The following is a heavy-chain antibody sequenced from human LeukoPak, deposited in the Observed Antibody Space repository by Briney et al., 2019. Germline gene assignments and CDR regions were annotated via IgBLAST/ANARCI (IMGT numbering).Heavy chain of an antibody. CDR2: INHSGST. Sequence: SETLSLTCAVYGGSFSGYYWSWIRQSPGKGLEWIGEINHSGSTNYNPSLKNRVTMSVDTSRNQFSLKMTSVTAADTAVYYCARVPRSNFDYYYYGMDVWGQGTTVTVSS. D-gene: IGHD4-11*01. CDR1: GGSFSGYY. CDR3: ARVPRSNFDYYYYGMDV. J-gene: IGHJ6*02. V-gene: IGHV4-34*01.